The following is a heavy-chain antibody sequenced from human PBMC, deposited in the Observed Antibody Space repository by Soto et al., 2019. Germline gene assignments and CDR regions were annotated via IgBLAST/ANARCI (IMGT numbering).Heavy chain of an antibody. CDR3: ALTRRSSLLEVAGPGFEY. CDR2: LSYEGSEE. Sequence: GGSLRLSCAASGFDFGVFGMHWVRQAPGKGLEWLSVLSYEGSEEYYADSVRGRFTISRDNSKNTLFLQMDSLRVDDTGVYYCALTRRSSLLEVAGPGFEYWGQGTLVTVSS. D-gene: IGHD6-19*01. CDR1: GFDFGVFG. V-gene: IGHV3-30*03. J-gene: IGHJ4*02.